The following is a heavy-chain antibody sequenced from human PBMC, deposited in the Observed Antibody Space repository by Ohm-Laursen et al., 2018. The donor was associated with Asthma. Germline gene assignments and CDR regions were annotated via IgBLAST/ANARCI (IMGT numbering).Heavy chain of an antibody. CDR3: ARELVETGTTEEVFDY. Sequence: SLRLSCTASGYTFSRYSIHWVRQIPGKGLEWVASIGTASSFIYYADSVRGRFTISRDNTKNSLFLQMNSLSVEDTAVYYCARELVETGTTEEVFDYWGQGTLVTVSS. V-gene: IGHV3-21*04. J-gene: IGHJ4*02. CDR1: GYTFSRYS. CDR2: IGTASSFI. D-gene: IGHD5-24*01.